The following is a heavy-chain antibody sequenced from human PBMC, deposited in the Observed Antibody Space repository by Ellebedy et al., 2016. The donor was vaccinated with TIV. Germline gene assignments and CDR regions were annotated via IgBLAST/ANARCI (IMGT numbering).Heavy chain of an antibody. J-gene: IGHJ6*04. CDR3: AGDVWGSYRPMDV. D-gene: IGHD3-16*02. Sequence: SETLSLXXAVYGGSFSGYYWSWIRQPPGKGLEWIGEINHSGSTNYNPSLKSRVTISVDTSKNQFSLKLSSVTAADTAVYYCAGDVWGSYRPMDVWGKGTTVTVSS. CDR1: GGSFSGYY. V-gene: IGHV4-34*01. CDR2: INHSGST.